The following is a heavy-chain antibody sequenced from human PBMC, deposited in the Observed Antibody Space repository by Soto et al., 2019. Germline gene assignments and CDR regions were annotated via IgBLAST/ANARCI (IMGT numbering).Heavy chain of an antibody. V-gene: IGHV2-5*01. CDR1: GFSLSSTGVG. J-gene: IGHJ4*02. Sequence: SGPTLVNPTQTLTLTCSFSGFSLSSTGVGVGWIRQTPGQALEWVALIYWTDDKRYSPSLKSRLTITKDTSKNQVILTVTNTDPVDTATYYCAYRPDDIAYFDYWGQGALVTVSS. CDR2: IYWTDDK. D-gene: IGHD3-16*01. CDR3: AYRPDDIAYFDY.